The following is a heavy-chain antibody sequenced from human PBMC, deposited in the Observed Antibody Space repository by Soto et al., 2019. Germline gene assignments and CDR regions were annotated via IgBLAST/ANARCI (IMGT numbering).Heavy chain of an antibody. J-gene: IGHJ3*02. CDR2: IYYSGST. CDR1: TGSISDYY. Sequence: SETLSLTCIVSTGSISDYYWTWIRQPLGKGLEWIGYIYYSGSTHYSPSLKSRVTISVDTSKNQFSLKLSSVTAADTAVYFCARGILEAAASRPFDIWGQGTMVTVSS. V-gene: IGHV4-59*01. D-gene: IGHD6-13*01. CDR3: ARGILEAAASRPFDI.